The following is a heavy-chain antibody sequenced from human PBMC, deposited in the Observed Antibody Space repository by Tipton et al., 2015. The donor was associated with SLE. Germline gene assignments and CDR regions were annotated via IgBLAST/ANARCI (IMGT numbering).Heavy chain of an antibody. Sequence: GSLRLSCAASGFSFSSYAMSLVRQAPGKGLEWVSGISGSAGSTYYADSVKGRFTISRDNSKNTLYLQMNSLRAEDTAVYYCAKDLGMSITAHLGFDIWGQGTMVTVS. CDR3: AKDLGMSITAHLGFDI. J-gene: IGHJ3*02. V-gene: IGHV3-23*01. CDR1: GFSFSSYA. CDR2: ISGSAGST. D-gene: IGHD6-6*01.